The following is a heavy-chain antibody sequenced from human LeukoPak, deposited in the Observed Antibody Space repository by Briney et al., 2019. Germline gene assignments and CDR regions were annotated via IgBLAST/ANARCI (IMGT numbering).Heavy chain of an antibody. D-gene: IGHD6-13*01. CDR2: ISSSGSTI. J-gene: IGHJ5*02. CDR3: ARDTSSSWYFWFDP. V-gene: IGHV3-48*03. CDR1: GFTFSSYE. Sequence: PGGSLRLSCAASGFTFSSYEMNWVRQAPGKGLEWVSYISSSGSTIYNADSVKGRFTISRDNAKNTLYLQMNSLRAEDTAVYYCARDTSSSWYFWFDPWGQGTLVTVSS.